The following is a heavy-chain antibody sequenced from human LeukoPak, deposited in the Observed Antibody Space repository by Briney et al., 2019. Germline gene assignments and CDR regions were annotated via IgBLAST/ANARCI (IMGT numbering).Heavy chain of an antibody. Sequence: SETLSLTCAVSGYSISSGYYWGWIRQPPGQGLEWIGSIYHSGSTYYNPSLKSRVTISVDTSKNQFSLKLSSVTAADTAVYYCARHNPLTDYDFWSGPINWFDPWGQGTLVTVSS. CDR1: GYSISSGYY. J-gene: IGHJ5*02. CDR3: ARHNPLTDYDFWSGPINWFDP. D-gene: IGHD3-3*01. CDR2: IYHSGST. V-gene: IGHV4-38-2*01.